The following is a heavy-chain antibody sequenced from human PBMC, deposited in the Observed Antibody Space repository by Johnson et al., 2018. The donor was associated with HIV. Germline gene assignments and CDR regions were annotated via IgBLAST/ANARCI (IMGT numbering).Heavy chain of an antibody. CDR2: ISSNGGGT. Sequence: VQLVESGGGVVQPGGSLRLSCAASGFAFSGYAMHWVRQAPGKGLEYVSSISSNGGGTYYANSVKGRFTISRDNSKNTLYLQMGSLRAEDMAVYYCARGGASGAFDFWGQCTMVTVSS. CDR3: ARGGASGAFDF. J-gene: IGHJ3*01. V-gene: IGHV3-64*01. CDR1: GFAFSGYA. D-gene: IGHD1-26*01.